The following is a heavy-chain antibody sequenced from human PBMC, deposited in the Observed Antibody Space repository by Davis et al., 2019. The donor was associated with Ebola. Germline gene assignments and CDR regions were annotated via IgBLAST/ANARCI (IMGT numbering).Heavy chain of an antibody. V-gene: IGHV4-34*01. CDR1: GGSFSGYY. D-gene: IGHD3-10*01. CDR2: INHSGST. Sequence: MPSETLSLTCAVYGGSFSGYYWSWIRQPPGKGLEWIGEINHSGSTYYNPSLKSRVTISVDTSKNQFSLKLSSVTAADTAVYYCASGEGAFDIWGQGTMVTVSS. J-gene: IGHJ3*02. CDR3: ASGEGAFDI.